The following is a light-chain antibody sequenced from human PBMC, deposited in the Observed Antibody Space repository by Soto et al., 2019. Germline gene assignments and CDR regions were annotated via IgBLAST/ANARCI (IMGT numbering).Light chain of an antibody. CDR1: SSDIGSYNL. V-gene: IGLV2-23*02. Sequence: QSALTQPASVSGSLGQSISISCTGTSSDIGSYNLVSWYQQYPGKAPKLMILEVSERPSGVSNRFSGSKSGDTASLTISGLQAEDEADYYCCSYTGSGSLYVFGTGTKLTVL. CDR3: CSYTGSGSLYV. J-gene: IGLJ1*01. CDR2: EVS.